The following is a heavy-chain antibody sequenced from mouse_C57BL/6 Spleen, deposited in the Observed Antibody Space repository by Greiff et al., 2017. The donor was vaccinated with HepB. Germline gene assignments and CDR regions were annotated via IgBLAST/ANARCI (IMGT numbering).Heavy chain of an antibody. CDR3: ARDGNYVFAY. Sequence: VQLKESGPGLVKPSQSLSLTCSVTGYSITSGYYWNWIRQFPGNKLEWMGYISYDGSNNYNPSLKNRISITRDTSKNQFFLKLNSVTTEDTATYYCARDGNYVFAYWGQGTLVTVSA. V-gene: IGHV3-6*01. CDR2: ISYDGSN. CDR1: GYSITSGYY. D-gene: IGHD2-1*01. J-gene: IGHJ3*01.